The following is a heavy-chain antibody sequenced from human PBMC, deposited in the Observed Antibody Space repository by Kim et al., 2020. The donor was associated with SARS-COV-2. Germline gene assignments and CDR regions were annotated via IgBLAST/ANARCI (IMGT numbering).Heavy chain of an antibody. Sequence: GGSLRLSCAGSGFSISNHILYWVRQAPSKGLEWVAVISYDGSNKNVADSVKGRFIISRDNSQNTVSLQMNSLRGDDTAVYYCVRGDPYYAMDVWGQGTTV. CDR1: GFSISNHI. D-gene: IGHD3-16*01. V-gene: IGHV3-30*07. CDR2: ISYDGSNK. CDR3: VRGDPYYAMDV. J-gene: IGHJ6*02.